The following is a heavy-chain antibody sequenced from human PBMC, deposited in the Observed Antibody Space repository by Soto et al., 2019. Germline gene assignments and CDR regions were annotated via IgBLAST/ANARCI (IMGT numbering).Heavy chain of an antibody. J-gene: IGHJ3*02. D-gene: IGHD4-17*01. Sequence: EVQLVESGGGLVQPGGSLRLSCAASGFTFSNHWMHWVRQAPGKGLVWVSSISSSSSYIYYADSVKGRFTISRDNAKNSLYLQMNSLRAEDTAVYYCARVNTVAHDAFDIWGQGTMVTVSS. CDR2: ISSSSSYI. V-gene: IGHV3-21*01. CDR1: GFTFSNHW. CDR3: ARVNTVAHDAFDI.